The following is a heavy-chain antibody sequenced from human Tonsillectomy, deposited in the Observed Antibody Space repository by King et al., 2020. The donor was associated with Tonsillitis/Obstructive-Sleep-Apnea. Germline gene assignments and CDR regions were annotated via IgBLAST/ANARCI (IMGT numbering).Heavy chain of an antibody. CDR1: GFTFSDYY. V-gene: IGHV3-11*06. D-gene: IGHD3-10*01. Sequence: HVQLVESGGGLVKPGGSLRLSCAASGFTFSDYYMSWIRQAPGKGLEWVSYISSSSSYTNYADSVKGRFTISRDNAKNSLYLQMNSLRAEDTAVYYCARDRGRLSVRGGMDVWGQGTTVTVSS. CDR2: ISSSSSYT. CDR3: ARDRGRLSVRGGMDV. J-gene: IGHJ6*02.